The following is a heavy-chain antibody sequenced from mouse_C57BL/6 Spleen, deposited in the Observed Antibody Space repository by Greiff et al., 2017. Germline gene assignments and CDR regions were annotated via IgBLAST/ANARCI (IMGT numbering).Heavy chain of an antibody. CDR3: ARHLYYYGSYYRIGPTYWYFDV. V-gene: IGHV5-6*01. J-gene: IGHJ1*03. D-gene: IGHD1-1*01. CDR1: GFTFSSYG. CDR2: SSSGGSYT. Sequence: EVKLVESGGDLVKPGGSLKLSCAASGFTFSSYGMSWVRQTPDKRLEWVATSSSGGSYTYYPDSVKGRFTISRDNAKNTLYLHMSSLKSEDTAMYYCARHLYYYGSYYRIGPTYWYFDVWGTGTTVTVSS.